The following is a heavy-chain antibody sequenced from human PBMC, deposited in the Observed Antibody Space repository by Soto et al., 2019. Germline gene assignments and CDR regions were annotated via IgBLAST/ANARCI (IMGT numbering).Heavy chain of an antibody. CDR3: ARWTSGGSKAIDC. Sequence: QVQLQQWGAGLLKPSETLSLTCAVYGGSFSGYYWSWIRQPPGKGLEWIGEINHSGSTNYNPSLKSAVTISVDTSKYQFSLKLSSVTAADTAVYYCARWTSGGSKAIDCWGQGTLVTVSS. CDR1: GGSFSGYY. D-gene: IGHD2-15*01. V-gene: IGHV4-34*01. J-gene: IGHJ4*02. CDR2: INHSGST.